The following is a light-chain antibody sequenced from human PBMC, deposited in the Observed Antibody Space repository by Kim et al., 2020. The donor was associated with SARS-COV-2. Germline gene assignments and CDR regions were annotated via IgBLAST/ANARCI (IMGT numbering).Light chain of an antibody. V-gene: IGLV3-21*02. J-gene: IGLJ3*02. CDR1: DIGSRS. Sequence: PGQTVKITCGGDDIGSRSVPWYQQQQCQAPVLVVYDNSALPSGTPGRFSGSNSGNTATLTISRVEAGHEADYYCQVWDTITDYVVFGGGTQLTVL. CDR3: QVWDTITDYVV. CDR2: DNS.